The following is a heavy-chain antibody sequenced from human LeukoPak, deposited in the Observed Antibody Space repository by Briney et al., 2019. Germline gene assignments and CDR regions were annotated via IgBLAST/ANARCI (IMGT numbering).Heavy chain of an antibody. D-gene: IGHD1-26*01. CDR2: IYYSGST. CDR3: ARDSGTYRLFDH. J-gene: IGHJ4*02. CDR1: GDPISTYY. V-gene: IGHV4-59*01. Sequence: SETLSLTCTVSGDPISTYYWSWIRQPPGKGLEWIGYIYYSGSTNYSPSLKSRVTMSVDTSKNQFSLNLSSVTAADTAVYYCARDSGTYRLFDHWGQGTLVTVSS.